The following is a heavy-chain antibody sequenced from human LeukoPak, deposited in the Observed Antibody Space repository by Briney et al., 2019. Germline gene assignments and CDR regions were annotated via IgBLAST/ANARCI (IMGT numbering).Heavy chain of an antibody. J-gene: IGHJ4*02. CDR2: MNPNSGNT. CDR3: ARGAYGSGSYYDDY. D-gene: IGHD3-10*01. Sequence: ASVKVSCKASGYTFTSYDINWVRQATGQGLEWMGWMNPNSGNTGYEQKFQGRVTMTRNTSISTAYMELSSLRSEDTAVYYCARGAYGSGSYYDDYWGQGTLVTVSS. V-gene: IGHV1-8*01. CDR1: GYTFTSYD.